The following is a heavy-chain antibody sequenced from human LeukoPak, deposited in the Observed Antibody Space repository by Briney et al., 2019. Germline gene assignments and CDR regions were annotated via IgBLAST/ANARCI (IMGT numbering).Heavy chain of an antibody. D-gene: IGHD1-1*01. Sequence: GGSLRLSCAASGFTVSSNFMSWVRQAPGKGLEWVSVIYGGGNTYYADSVKGRFTISRDTSKNTLYLQMNSLRAEDTAVYYCAKDGRVQEQHWGQGTLVTVSS. CDR1: GFTVSSNF. V-gene: IGHV3-53*01. J-gene: IGHJ1*01. CDR2: IYGGGNT. CDR3: AKDGRVQEQH.